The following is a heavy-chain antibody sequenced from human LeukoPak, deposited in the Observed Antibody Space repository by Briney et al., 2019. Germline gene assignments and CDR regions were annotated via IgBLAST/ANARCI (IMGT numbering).Heavy chain of an antibody. Sequence: SETLSLTCTVSGGSISSSSYYWGWIRQPPGKGLEWIGSIYYSGSTYYNPSLKSRVTISVDTSKNQFNLKLSSVTAADTAVYYCAIIVGATMGLDYWGQGTLVTVSS. CDR1: GGSISSSSYY. D-gene: IGHD1-26*01. CDR3: AIIVGATMGLDY. CDR2: IYYSGST. V-gene: IGHV4-39*01. J-gene: IGHJ4*02.